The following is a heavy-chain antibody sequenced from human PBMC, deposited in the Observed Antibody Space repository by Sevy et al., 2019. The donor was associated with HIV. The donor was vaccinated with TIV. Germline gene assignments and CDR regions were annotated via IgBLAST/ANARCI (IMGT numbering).Heavy chain of an antibody. CDR2: MNPNTGNT. J-gene: IGHJ4*02. CDR3: ARNRAHDY. CDR1: EYTFTTYD. Sequence: ASVKVSCKASEYTFTTYDINWVRQAPGQGLEWMGWMNPNTGNTGYAQKFQGRVTTTRDTSTSTAYMELSSLTSEDTAMYYCARNRAHDYWGQGTLVTVSS. V-gene: IGHV1-8*01.